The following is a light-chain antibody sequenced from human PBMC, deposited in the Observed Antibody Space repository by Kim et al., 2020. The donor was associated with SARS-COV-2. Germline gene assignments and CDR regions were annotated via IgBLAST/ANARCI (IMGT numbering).Light chain of an antibody. Sequence: EIVLTQSPGTLSLSPGERATLSCRASQSVSGSYLVWYQQKPGQAPRLLIYGASSRATGIPDRFSGSGSGTDFTLTISRLEPEDIAVYYCQQYGSSPRTFGQGTKLEI. CDR3: QQYGSSPRT. CDR2: GAS. CDR1: QSVSGSY. J-gene: IGKJ2*01. V-gene: IGKV3-20*01.